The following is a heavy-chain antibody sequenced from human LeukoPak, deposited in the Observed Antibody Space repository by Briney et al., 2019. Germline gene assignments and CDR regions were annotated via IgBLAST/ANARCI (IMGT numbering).Heavy chain of an antibody. CDR2: INPNSGGT. V-gene: IGHV1-2*02. J-gene: IGHJ4*01. D-gene: IGHD2-2*01. Sequence: GASVKVSCKASGYTFSYYYTHWVRQAPGQGLEWMGWINPNSGGTNYAQKFQGRVTMTRDTSISTAYMELTRLRPDDTAVYYCVGRNPDFSNCHCPFYYWGQGTLVTVSS. CDR1: GYTFSYYY. CDR3: VGRNPDFSNCHCPFYY.